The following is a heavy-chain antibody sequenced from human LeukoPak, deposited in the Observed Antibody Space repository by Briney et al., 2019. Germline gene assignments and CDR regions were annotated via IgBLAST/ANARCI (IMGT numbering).Heavy chain of an antibody. Sequence: GGSLRLSCVVSGFTVSNNYMKWVRQAPVKGLEWVGRIKSKTDGGTTDYAAPVKGRFTISRDDSKNTLYLQMNSLKTEDTAVYYCTRTLNYYDFWSGLLNFDYWGQGTLVTVSS. D-gene: IGHD3-3*01. CDR1: GFTVSNNY. J-gene: IGHJ4*02. CDR3: TRTLNYYDFWSGLLNFDY. CDR2: IKSKTDGGTT. V-gene: IGHV3-15*07.